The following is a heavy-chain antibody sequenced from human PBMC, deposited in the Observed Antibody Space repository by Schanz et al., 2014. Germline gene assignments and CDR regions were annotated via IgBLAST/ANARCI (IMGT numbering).Heavy chain of an antibody. CDR2: VSRSTPDI. V-gene: IGHV3-21*01. Sequence: EVQLAESGGGLVKPGGSLRLSCAASGITFSSHSFNWVRQAPGKGLEWVSYVSRSTPDIYYADSVKGRFTMSRDNAKNSVFLQMNSLRAEDTAVYYCVRDSFFAFDYWGQGTLVTVSS. CDR3: VRDSFFAFDY. CDR1: GITFSSHS. D-gene: IGHD3-3*01. J-gene: IGHJ4*02.